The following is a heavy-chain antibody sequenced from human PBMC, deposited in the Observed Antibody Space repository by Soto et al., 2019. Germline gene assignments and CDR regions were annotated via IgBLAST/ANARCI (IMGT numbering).Heavy chain of an antibody. Sequence: GESLKISCKGSGYSFISYWIGWVRQMPGKGLEWMGIIYPSDSDTRYSPSFQGQVTISADKSISVAYLQWSSLKASDTAIYYCARQDSHCEGGSGYSNAFDIWAQGTKVTVSS. CDR1: GYSFISYW. CDR3: ARQDSHCEGGSGYSNAFDI. D-gene: IGHD2-15*01. V-gene: IGHV5-51*01. J-gene: IGHJ3*02. CDR2: IYPSDSDT.